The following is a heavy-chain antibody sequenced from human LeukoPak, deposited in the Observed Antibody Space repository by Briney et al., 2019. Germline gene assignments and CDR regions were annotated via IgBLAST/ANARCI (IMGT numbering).Heavy chain of an antibody. Sequence: PSETLSLTCAVYGGSFSGYYWSWIRQPPGKGLEWIGEINHSGSTNYNPSLKSRVTISVDTSKNQLSLKLSSVTAADTAVYYCARARHYGSGSYGYWGQGTLVTVSS. CDR3: ARARHYGSGSYGY. CDR1: GGSFSGYY. D-gene: IGHD3-10*01. V-gene: IGHV4-34*01. CDR2: INHSGST. J-gene: IGHJ4*02.